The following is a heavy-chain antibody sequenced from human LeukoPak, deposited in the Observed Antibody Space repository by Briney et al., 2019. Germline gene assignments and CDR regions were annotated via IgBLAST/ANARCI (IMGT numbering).Heavy chain of an antibody. CDR2: IYSGGST. CDR3: ARVRIGWYFDL. D-gene: IGHD2-15*01. V-gene: IGHV3-53*04. J-gene: IGHJ2*01. Sequence: PGRSLRLSCAASGFIVSSNYMSWVRQAPGKGLEWVSIIYSGGSTFYADSVKGRFTISGHNSKNTLDLQMNPLRAEDTAVYYCARVRIGWYFDLWGRGTLVTVSS. CDR1: GFIVSSNY.